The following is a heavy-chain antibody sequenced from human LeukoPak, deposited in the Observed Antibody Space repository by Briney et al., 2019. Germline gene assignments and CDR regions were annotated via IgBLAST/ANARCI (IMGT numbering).Heavy chain of an antibody. CDR2: TYYRSKWYY. J-gene: IGHJ4*02. V-gene: IGHV6-1*01. Sequence: SQALSLTCAISGDSVSSNTAAWSWIRQSPSRGLEWLGRTYYRSKWYYQYAVSVKSRITISPDTSKNQFSLQLNSVTSEDTAVYFCARVKDYSDGSVYYFLDYWGQGTLVIVSS. CDR1: GDSVSSNTAA. D-gene: IGHD3-22*01. CDR3: ARVKDYSDGSVYYFLDY.